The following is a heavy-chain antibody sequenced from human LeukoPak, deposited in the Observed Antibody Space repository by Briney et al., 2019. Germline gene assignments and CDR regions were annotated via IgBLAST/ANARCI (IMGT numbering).Heavy chain of an antibody. CDR3: ASLGDYYDAYGPIDFDY. CDR2: ISYDGSNK. CDR1: GFTFSSYA. Sequence: GGSLRLSCAASGFTFSSYAMHWVRQAPGKGLEWVAVISYDGSNKYYADSVKGRFTISRDNYNNTLYLQMNSLRAEDTAVYYCASLGDYYDAYGPIDFDYWGQGTLVTVSS. J-gene: IGHJ4*02. V-gene: IGHV3-30*04. D-gene: IGHD3-22*01.